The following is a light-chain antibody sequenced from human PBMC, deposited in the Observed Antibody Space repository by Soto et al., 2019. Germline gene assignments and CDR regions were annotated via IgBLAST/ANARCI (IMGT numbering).Light chain of an antibody. CDR3: SSHGGSNNFYV. CDR2: ADN. J-gene: IGLJ1*01. V-gene: IGLV1-40*01. Sequence: QSVLTQTPSVSGALGQKITMSCTGSSSNIGAGYDVHWYQQFPGAAPRLLIYADNNRPSGVPDRFSASKSGTSASLTVSGLQAEDEADYYCSSHGGSNNFYVFGTGTKLTVL. CDR1: SSNIGAGYD.